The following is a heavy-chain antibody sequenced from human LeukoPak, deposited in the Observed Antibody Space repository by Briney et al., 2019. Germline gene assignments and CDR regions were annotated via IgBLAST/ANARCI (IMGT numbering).Heavy chain of an antibody. Sequence: ASVKVSCKASGYTFTSYGISWVRQAPGQGLEWMGWISAYNGNTNYAQKLQGRVTMTTDTSTSTAYMELRSLRSDDTAVYYCARALERYWGTNGVCQYWGQGTLVTVSS. D-gene: IGHD2-8*01. CDR3: ARALERYWGTNGVCQY. CDR2: ISAYNGNT. CDR1: GYTFTSYG. J-gene: IGHJ4*02. V-gene: IGHV1-18*01.